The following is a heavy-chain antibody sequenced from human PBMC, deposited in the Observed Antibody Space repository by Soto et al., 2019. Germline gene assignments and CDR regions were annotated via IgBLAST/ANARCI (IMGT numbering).Heavy chain of an antibody. CDR3: SRRSVAGDYGMDV. CDR1: GYSFTSYW. J-gene: IGHJ6*02. D-gene: IGHD6-19*01. V-gene: IGHV5-51*01. CDR2: IYPGDSDT. Sequence: GESLKISCKGSGYSFTSYWIGWVRQMPGKGLEWMGIIYPGDSDTRYSPSFQGQVTISADKSISTAYLQWSSLKASDTAMYYCSRRSVAGDYGMDVWGQGPTVTVSS.